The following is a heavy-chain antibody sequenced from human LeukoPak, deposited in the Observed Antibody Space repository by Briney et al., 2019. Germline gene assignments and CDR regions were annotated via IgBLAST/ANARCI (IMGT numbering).Heavy chain of an antibody. CDR3: ARALNRSIAAAASRSFDY. CDR2: INHSGST. D-gene: IGHD6-13*01. CDR1: GGSFGGYY. Sequence: SETLSLTCAVYGGSFGGYYWSWIRQPPGKGLEWIGEINHSGSTNYNPSLKSRVTISVDTSKNQFSLKLSSVTAADTAVYYCARALNRSIAAAASRSFDYWGQGTLVTVSS. J-gene: IGHJ4*02. V-gene: IGHV4-34*01.